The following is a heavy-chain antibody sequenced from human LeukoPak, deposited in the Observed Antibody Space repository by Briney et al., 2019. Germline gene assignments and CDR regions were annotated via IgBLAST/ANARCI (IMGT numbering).Heavy chain of an antibody. J-gene: IGHJ5*02. CDR3: ASGGYNSWFDP. V-gene: IGHV3-48*04. CDR2: ISSSSPRTI. Sequence: PGGSLRLSCAASGFTFSSYAMSWVRQAPGKGLEWVSYISSSSPRTIYYADSVKGRFTISRDNAQYSLYLQMNSLRAEDTAVYYCASGGYNSWFDPWGQGTLVTVSS. CDR1: GFTFSSYA. D-gene: IGHD3-22*01.